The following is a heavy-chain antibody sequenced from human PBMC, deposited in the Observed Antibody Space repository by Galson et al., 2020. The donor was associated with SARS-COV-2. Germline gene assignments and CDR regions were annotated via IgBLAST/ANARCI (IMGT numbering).Heavy chain of an antibody. V-gene: IGHV3-30*04. CDR2: ISYDGRNK. CDR3: ANFGAYYYDV. Sequence: GGSLRLSCAASGFTFSSYAMHWVRQAPGKGLEWVAVISYDGRNKYYADSVKGRFTISRDNSKNTLYLQMNSLRAEDTAVYYCANFGAYYYDVRGQGTLVTVSS. CDR1: GFTFSSYA. J-gene: IGHJ4*02. D-gene: IGHD3-22*01.